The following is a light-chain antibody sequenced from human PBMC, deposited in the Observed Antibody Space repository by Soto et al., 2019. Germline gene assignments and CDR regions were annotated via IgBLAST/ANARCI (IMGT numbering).Light chain of an antibody. CDR3: AAWDDSLRGV. CDR1: SSNIGSNY. V-gene: IGLV1-47*01. J-gene: IGLJ1*01. Sequence: QSVLTQPPSASGTPGQRVTISCSGRSSNIGSNYVYWYQQLPGTAPKLLIYRNNQRPSGVPDRFSGSKSGTSASLAISGLRSEDEADYYCAAWDDSLRGVFGTGTKVTVL. CDR2: RNN.